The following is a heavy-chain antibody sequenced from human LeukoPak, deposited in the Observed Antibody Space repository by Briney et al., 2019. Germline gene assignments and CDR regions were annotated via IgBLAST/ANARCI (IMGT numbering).Heavy chain of an antibody. CDR1: GFTFSSYS. CDR2: ISSSSSYI. Sequence: GGSLRLSCAASGFTFSSYSVNWVRQAPGKGLEWVSSISSSSSYIYYADSVKGRFTISRDNAKNSLYLQMNSLRAEDTAVYYCASCSGGMLCMVGDAFDIWGQGTMVTVS. J-gene: IGHJ3*02. CDR3: ASCSGGMLCMVGDAFDI. D-gene: IGHD2-15*01. V-gene: IGHV3-21*01.